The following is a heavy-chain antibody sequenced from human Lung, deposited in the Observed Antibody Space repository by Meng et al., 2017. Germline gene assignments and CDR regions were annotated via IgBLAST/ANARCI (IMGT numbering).Heavy chain of an antibody. CDR2: INHSGST. D-gene: IGHD4-11*01. J-gene: IGHJ4*02. Sequence: VPLQQWGAGLFKPSETLSLTCVVSGGSFSDYYWSWIRQPPGKGLEWIGEINHSGSTNYNPSLESRATISVDTSQNNLSLKLSSVTAADSAVYYCARGPTTMAHDLDYWGQGTLVTVSS. CDR1: GGSFSDYY. V-gene: IGHV4-34*01. CDR3: ARGPTTMAHDLDY.